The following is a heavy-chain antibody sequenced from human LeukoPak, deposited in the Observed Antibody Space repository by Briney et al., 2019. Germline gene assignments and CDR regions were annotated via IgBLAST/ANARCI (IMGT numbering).Heavy chain of an antibody. Sequence: GGSLRLSCAASGFTFSSYGMHWVRQAPGKGLEWVSAVSGSGGSTYYADSVKGRFTISRDNSKNTLYLQMNSLRAEDTAVYYCANGRAMVRGVIITPLDAFDIWGQGTMVTVSS. CDR2: VSGSGGST. CDR3: ANGRAMVRGVIITPLDAFDI. CDR1: GFTFSSYG. V-gene: IGHV3-23*01. J-gene: IGHJ3*02. D-gene: IGHD3-10*01.